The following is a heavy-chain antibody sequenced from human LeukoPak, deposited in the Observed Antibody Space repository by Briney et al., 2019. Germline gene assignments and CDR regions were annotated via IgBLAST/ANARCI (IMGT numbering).Heavy chain of an antibody. D-gene: IGHD3-3*01. V-gene: IGHV3-43*01. J-gene: IGHJ6*03. CDR1: GFTFDDYT. Sequence: GGSLRLSRAASGFTFDDYTMHWVRQAPGKGLEWVSLISWDGGSTYYADSVKGRFTISRDNSKNSLYLQMNSLRTEDTALYYCARGRRSGYYTYYYYYYMDVWGKGTTVTVSS. CDR2: ISWDGGST. CDR3: ARGRRSGYYTYYYYYYMDV.